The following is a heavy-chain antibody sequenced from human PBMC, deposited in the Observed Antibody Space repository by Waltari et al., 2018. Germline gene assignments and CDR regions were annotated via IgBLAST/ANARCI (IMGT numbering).Heavy chain of an antibody. Sequence: QVQLQESGPGLVKPSETLSLTCTVSGGSISSYYWSWIRQPAGKGLEWIGRIYTSGSTNYNPPLKSRVTMSVDTSKNQCSLKLSSVTAADTAVYYCAGGATIFGVVTYDAFDIWGQGTMVTVSS. CDR1: GGSISSYY. CDR2: IYTSGST. CDR3: AGGATIFGVVTYDAFDI. V-gene: IGHV4-4*07. D-gene: IGHD3-3*01. J-gene: IGHJ3*02.